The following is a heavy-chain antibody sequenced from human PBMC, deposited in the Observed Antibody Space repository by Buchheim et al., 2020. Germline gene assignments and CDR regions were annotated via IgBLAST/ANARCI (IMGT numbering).Heavy chain of an antibody. V-gene: IGHV3-7*01. CDR2: IKQDGSEK. Sequence: EVQLVESGGGLVQPGGSLKLSCAASGFTISSNWMSWVRQAPGKGLEWVANIKQDGSEKYYVDSVKGRFTISRDNAKNSLYLQMNSLRAEDTAVYYCARGDTAMVTLFDYWGQGTL. J-gene: IGHJ4*02. D-gene: IGHD5-18*01. CDR1: GFTISSNW. CDR3: ARGDTAMVTLFDY.